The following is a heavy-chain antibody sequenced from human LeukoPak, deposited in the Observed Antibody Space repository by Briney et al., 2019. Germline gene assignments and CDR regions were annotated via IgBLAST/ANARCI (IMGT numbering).Heavy chain of an antibody. V-gene: IGHV4-31*03. CDR1: GGSISSGGYY. CDR3: ARSDSSSSEYSYGWYYFDY. D-gene: IGHD6-6*01. Sequence: KASQTLSLTCTVSGGSISSGGYYWSWIRQHPGKGLEWIGYIYYSGSTYYNPSLKSRVTISVDTSKNQFSLKLSSVTAADTAVYYCARSDSSSSEYSYGWYYFDYWGQGTLVTVSS. CDR2: IYYSGST. J-gene: IGHJ4*02.